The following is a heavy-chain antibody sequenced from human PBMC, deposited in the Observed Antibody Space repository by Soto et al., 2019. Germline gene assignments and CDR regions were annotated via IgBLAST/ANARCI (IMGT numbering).Heavy chain of an antibody. CDR3: ARAIGGSWSRSATFDY. V-gene: IGHV3-21*01. D-gene: IGHD6-25*01. CDR1: GFTFSSYA. CDR2: ISSSGSYI. J-gene: IGHJ4*02. Sequence: GGSLRLSCAASGFTFSSYAMSWVRQAPGKGLEWVSAISSSGSYIYYADSVKGRFTISRDNAKNSLYLQMNSLRAEDTAVYYCARAIGGSWSRSATFDYWGQGILVTVSS.